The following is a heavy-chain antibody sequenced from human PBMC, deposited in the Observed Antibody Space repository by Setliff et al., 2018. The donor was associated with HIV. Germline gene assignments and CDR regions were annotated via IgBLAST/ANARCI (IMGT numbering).Heavy chain of an antibody. D-gene: IGHD6-13*01. V-gene: IGHV4-4*07. J-gene: IGHJ6*03. Sequence: KPSETLSLTCTVSGGSISSYYWSWIRQPAGKGLEWIGRIYTSGSTNYNPSLKSRVTMSVDTSKNQFSLKLSSVTAADTAVYYCAREVVESSSWYSPYYYYYMDVWGKGTTVTVSS. CDR1: GGSISSYY. CDR2: IYTSGST. CDR3: AREVVESSSWYSPYYYYYMDV.